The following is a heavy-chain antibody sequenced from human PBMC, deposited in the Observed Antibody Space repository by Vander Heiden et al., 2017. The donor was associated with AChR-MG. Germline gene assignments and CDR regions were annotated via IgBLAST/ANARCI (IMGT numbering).Heavy chain of an antibody. CDR3: ARNIAAAGSDFGRGYYYYYGMDV. V-gene: IGHV5-51*01. D-gene: IGHD6-13*01. CDR2: IYPGDSDT. J-gene: IGHJ6*02. CDR1: GYSFTSYW. Sequence: EVQLVQSGAEVKKPGESLTISCKGSGYSFTSYWIGWVRQMPGKGLEWMGIIYPGDSDTRYSPSFQGQVTISADKSISTAYLQWSSLKASDTAMYYCARNIAAAGSDFGRGYYYYYGMDVWGQGTTVTVSS.